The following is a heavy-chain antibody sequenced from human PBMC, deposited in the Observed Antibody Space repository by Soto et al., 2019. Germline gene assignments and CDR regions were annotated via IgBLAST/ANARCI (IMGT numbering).Heavy chain of an antibody. CDR3: ARGRGYGDYSLDY. J-gene: IGHJ4*02. CDR2: INHSGST. V-gene: IGHV4-34*01. CDR1: GGSFSGYY. Sequence: QVQLQQWGAGLLKPSETLSLTCAVYGGSFSGYYWSWIRQPPGKGLEWIGEINHSGSTNCNPSLKSRVTISVDTSKNQFSLKLSSVTAADTAVYYCARGRGYGDYSLDYWGQGTLVTVSS. D-gene: IGHD4-17*01.